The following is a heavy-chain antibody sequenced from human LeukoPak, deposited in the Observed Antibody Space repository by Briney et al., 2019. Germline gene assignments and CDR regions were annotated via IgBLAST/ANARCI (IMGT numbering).Heavy chain of an antibody. CDR3: ARGTYDYVWGSYRYGSFDY. V-gene: IGHV4-59*12. D-gene: IGHD3-16*02. J-gene: IGHJ4*02. CDR2: IYYSGST. CDR1: GGSISSSY. Sequence: KPSDTLSLTCTVSGGSISSSYWSWIRQPPRKGLDWIGYIYYSGSTNYNPSLKSRVTISVDTSKNQFSLTLSSVTAADPPVYFCARGTYDYVWGSYRYGSFDYWGQGTLVTVSS.